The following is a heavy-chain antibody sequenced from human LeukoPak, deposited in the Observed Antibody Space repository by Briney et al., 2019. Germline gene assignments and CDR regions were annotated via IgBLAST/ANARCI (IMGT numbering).Heavy chain of an antibody. CDR1: GDSVSSNSAA. Sequence: SQTLSLTCAISGDSVSSNSAAWNWIRQSPSRGLEWLGRAYYRSKWYNDYAVSVKSRIIINPGTSKNQFSLQLNSVTPEDTAVYYCARTIVVAGTWLLDYWGQGTLVTVSS. D-gene: IGHD6-19*01. J-gene: IGHJ4*02. CDR2: AYYRSKWYN. V-gene: IGHV6-1*01. CDR3: ARTIVVAGTWLLDY.